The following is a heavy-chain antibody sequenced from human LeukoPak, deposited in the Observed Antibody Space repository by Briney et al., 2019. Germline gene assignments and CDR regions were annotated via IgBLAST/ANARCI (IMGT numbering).Heavy chain of an antibody. CDR1: GYTFTNFW. V-gene: IGHV5-51*01. D-gene: IGHD2-21*01. CDR3: ARRAGSDCGGKCYSFGY. CDR2: IYPSDSDT. Sequence: GGSLQISCQGSGYTFTNFWIGWVRQLPGKGLDWMGIIYPSDSDTRYNPSFQGQVTISVDKSINTTSLQWNSLKTSDTAIYYCARRAGSDCGGKCYSFGYWGQGTLVTVSS. J-gene: IGHJ4*02.